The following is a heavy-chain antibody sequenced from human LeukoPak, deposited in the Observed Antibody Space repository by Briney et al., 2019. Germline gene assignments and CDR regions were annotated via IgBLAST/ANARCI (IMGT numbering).Heavy chain of an antibody. J-gene: IGHJ4*02. Sequence: RGESLKISCKGSGYSFTSYWSGWVRQMHGKGLEWMGIIYPGDSDTRYSPSFQGHVTISADKSISTAYLQWSSLKASDTAMYYCARLTGCSSTSCYYPGYWGQGTLVTVSS. CDR2: IYPGDSDT. D-gene: IGHD2-2*01. CDR3: ARLTGCSSTSCYYPGY. CDR1: GYSFTSYW. V-gene: IGHV5-51*01.